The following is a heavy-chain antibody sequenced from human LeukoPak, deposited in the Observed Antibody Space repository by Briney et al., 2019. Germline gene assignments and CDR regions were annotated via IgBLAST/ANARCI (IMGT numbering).Heavy chain of an antibody. Sequence: GGSLGLSCAVSGFTVSSNYMTWVRQAPGKGLEWVSIIYSGGTTYYADSVKGRFTISRDNSKNTLYLQMNSLRAEDTAVHYCARRGYGDYAPFDYWGQGTLVTVSS. CDR3: ARRGYGDYAPFDY. CDR1: GFTVSSNY. CDR2: IYSGGTT. V-gene: IGHV3-66*04. J-gene: IGHJ4*02. D-gene: IGHD4-17*01.